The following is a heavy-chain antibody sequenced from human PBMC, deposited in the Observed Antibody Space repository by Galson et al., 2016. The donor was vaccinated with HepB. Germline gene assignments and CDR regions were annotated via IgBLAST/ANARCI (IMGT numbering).Heavy chain of an antibody. J-gene: IGHJ4*02. V-gene: IGHV4/OR15-8*01. CDR3: ARGELATGFDQ. Sequence: ETLSLTCSVSGGSITSSDWWSWVRQPPGKGLEWIAEIHHNGRPTPRPSLKSRVTISVDKSRNQFSLKLRSVTAADTAMYYCARGELATGFDQWGQGALVTVSS. CDR1: GGSITSSDW. CDR2: IHHNGRP. D-gene: IGHD3-9*01.